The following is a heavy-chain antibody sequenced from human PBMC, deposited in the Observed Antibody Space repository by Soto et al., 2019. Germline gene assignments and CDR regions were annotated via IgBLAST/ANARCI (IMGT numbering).Heavy chain of an antibody. V-gene: IGHV1-58*02. CDR3: AASGYSYGYVWWFDL. D-gene: IGHD5-18*01. J-gene: IGHJ5*02. CDR1: GFTFTSSA. CDR2: IVVGSGNT. Sequence: ASLKVSCKASGFTFTSSAMQXARQARGQRLEWIGWIVVGSGNTNYAQKFQERVTITRDMSTSTAYMELSSLRSEDTAVYYCAASGYSYGYVWWFDLWGQGTLVTVPQ.